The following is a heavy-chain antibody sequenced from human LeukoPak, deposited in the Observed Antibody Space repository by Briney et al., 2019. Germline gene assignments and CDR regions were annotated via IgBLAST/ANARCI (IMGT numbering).Heavy chain of an antibody. CDR3: AKHYEIWQQLVRGLASDY. Sequence: GGSLRLSCAASGFTFSSYGMHWVRQAPGKGLEWVAVISYDGSNKYYADSVKGRFTISRDNSKNTLYLQMNSLRAEDTAVYYCAKHYEIWQQLVRGLASDYWGQGTLVTVSS. D-gene: IGHD6-13*01. CDR2: ISYDGSNK. J-gene: IGHJ4*02. V-gene: IGHV3-30*18. CDR1: GFTFSSYG.